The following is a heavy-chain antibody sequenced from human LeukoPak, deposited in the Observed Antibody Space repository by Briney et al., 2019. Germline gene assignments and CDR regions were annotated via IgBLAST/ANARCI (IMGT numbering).Heavy chain of an antibody. Sequence: GGSLRLSCAASGFNFSTYWMTWVRQAPGKGLEWVANIKKDGSEKYYADSVQGRFTISRDNAKNSLYLQMNSLRAEDTALYYCQYRYSGYEWSFDIWGQGTMVTVSS. CDR2: IKKDGSEK. CDR3: QYRYSGYEWSFDI. J-gene: IGHJ3*02. D-gene: IGHD5-12*01. V-gene: IGHV3-7*01. CDR1: GFNFSTYW.